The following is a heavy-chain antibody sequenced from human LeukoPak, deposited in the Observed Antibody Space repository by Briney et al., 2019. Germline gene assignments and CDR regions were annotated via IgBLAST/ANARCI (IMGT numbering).Heavy chain of an antibody. Sequence: PGGSLRLSCAASGFTFSSYGMHWVRQAPGKGLEWVAVISYDGSNKYYADSVKGRFTISRDNSKNTLYLQMNSLRAEDTAVYYCARDENSNRYYYYGMDVWGQGTTVTVSS. CDR3: ARDENSNRYYYYGMDV. V-gene: IGHV3-30*03. CDR2: ISYDGSNK. CDR1: GFTFSSYG. J-gene: IGHJ6*02. D-gene: IGHD4-11*01.